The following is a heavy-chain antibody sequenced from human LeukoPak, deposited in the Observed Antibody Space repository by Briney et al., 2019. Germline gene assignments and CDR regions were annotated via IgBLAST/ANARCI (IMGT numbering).Heavy chain of an antibody. V-gene: IGHV3-23*01. J-gene: IGHJ5*02. CDR1: GFTFSSFG. CDR3: AKAYSSSWYVGMDWFDP. CDR2: ISSTGGTA. Sequence: GGSLRLSCAASGFTFSSFGMSWVRQAPGKGLEWVSAISSTGGTAYYADSVKGRFTISRDNAKNSLYLQMNSLRAEDTALYYCAKAYSSSWYVGMDWFDPWGQGTLVTVSS. D-gene: IGHD6-13*01.